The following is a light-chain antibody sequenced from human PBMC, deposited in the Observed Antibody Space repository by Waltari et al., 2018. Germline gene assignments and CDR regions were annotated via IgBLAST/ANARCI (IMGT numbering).Light chain of an antibody. CDR3: SSYAGSNNYWV. Sequence: QSALTQPPSASGSPGQSVTIPCTATSSDVGGYNYASWYQQYPGSAPKLMIYEVTKRPSGVPDRFSGSKSGNTASLTVSGLQADDEADYYCSSYAGSNNYWVFGGGTTLTVL. CDR1: SSDVGGYNY. V-gene: IGLV2-8*01. CDR2: EVT. J-gene: IGLJ3*02.